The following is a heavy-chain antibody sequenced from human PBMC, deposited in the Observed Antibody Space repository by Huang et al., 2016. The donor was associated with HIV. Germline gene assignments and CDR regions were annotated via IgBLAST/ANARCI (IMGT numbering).Heavy chain of an antibody. J-gene: IGHJ4*02. CDR2: INHSGRP. CDR3: ARGRGDARGFLGLDF. Sequence: QVQLHQWGAGLLKPSETLSLTCAVYGGSFSGPNWTWIRQTPGKGLEWIGEINHSGRPNYIPSLKRRVTISLDTSKNQFSRRLRSVTAADTAVYYCARGRGDARGFLGLDFWGQGTLVTVSS. CDR1: GGSFSGPN. V-gene: IGHV4-34*01. D-gene: IGHD3-16*01.